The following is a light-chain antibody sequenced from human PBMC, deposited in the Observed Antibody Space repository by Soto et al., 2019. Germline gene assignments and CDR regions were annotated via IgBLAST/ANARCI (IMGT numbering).Light chain of an antibody. CDR2: DVS. Sequence: QSALTQPASVSGSPGQSITISCTGTSSDVGGYNYVSWYQQPPGNAPKLMIYDVSNRPSGVSNRVSGSKSGNTASLTISGLQAEDEADYYCSSYTSSSPVVFGGGTKLTVL. J-gene: IGLJ2*01. CDR3: SSYTSSSPVV. CDR1: SSDVGGYNY. V-gene: IGLV2-14*01.